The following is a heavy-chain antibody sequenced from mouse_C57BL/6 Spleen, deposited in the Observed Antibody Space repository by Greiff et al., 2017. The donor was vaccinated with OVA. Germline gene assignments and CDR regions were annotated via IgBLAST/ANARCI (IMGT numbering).Heavy chain of an antibody. V-gene: IGHV1-64*01. Sequence: QVQLQQPGAELVKPGASVKLSCKASGYTFTSYWMHWVKQRPGQGLEWIGMIHPNSGSTNYNEKFKSKATLTVDKSSNTTYMKLSSLTSEDSAVYYCARGGYDYDGRGFDYWGQGTTLTVSS. CDR1: GYTFTSYW. J-gene: IGHJ2*01. CDR3: ARGGYDYDGRGFDY. CDR2: IHPNSGST. D-gene: IGHD2-4*01.